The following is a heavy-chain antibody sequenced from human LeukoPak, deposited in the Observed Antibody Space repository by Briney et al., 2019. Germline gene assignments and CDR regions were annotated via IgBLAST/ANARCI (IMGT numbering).Heavy chain of an antibody. D-gene: IGHD3-3*01. CDR1: GSTFSSYS. V-gene: IGHV3-48*04. Sequence: PGGSLRLSCAASGSTFSSYSMNWVRQAPGKGLEWVSYISSSSSTIYYADSVKGRFTISRDNAKNSLYLQMNSLRAEDTAVYYCARGDFWSGYQIDYWGQGTLVTVSS. CDR2: ISSSSSTI. CDR3: ARGDFWSGYQIDY. J-gene: IGHJ4*02.